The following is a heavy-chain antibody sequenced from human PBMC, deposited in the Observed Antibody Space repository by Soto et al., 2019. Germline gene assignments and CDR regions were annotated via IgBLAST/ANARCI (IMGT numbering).Heavy chain of an antibody. CDR2: ISYDGSNK. V-gene: IGHV3-30-3*01. D-gene: IGHD3-16*01. CDR3: ASSAEGGRGYFDY. CDR1: GFTFSSYA. Sequence: QVQLVESGGGVVQPGRSLRLSWAASGFTFSSYAMHWVRQAPGKGLEWVAVISYDGSNKYYADSVKGRFTISRDNSKNTLYLQMNSLRAEDTAVYYCASSAEGGRGYFDYWGQGTLVTVSS. J-gene: IGHJ4*02.